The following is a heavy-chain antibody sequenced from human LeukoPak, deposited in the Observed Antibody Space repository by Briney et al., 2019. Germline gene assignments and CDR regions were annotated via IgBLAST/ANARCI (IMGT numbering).Heavy chain of an antibody. J-gene: IGHJ1*01. CDR2: ISGSGGST. V-gene: IGHV3-23*01. Sequence: QAGGSLRLSCAASGFTFSSYAMSWVRQAPGKGLEWVSAISGSGGSTYYADSVKGRFTISRDNSKNTLYLQMNSLRAEDTAVYYCARDVLYSSGWYLRDPAEYFQHWGQGTLVTVSS. CDR1: GFTFSSYA. CDR3: ARDVLYSSGWYLRDPAEYFQH. D-gene: IGHD6-19*01.